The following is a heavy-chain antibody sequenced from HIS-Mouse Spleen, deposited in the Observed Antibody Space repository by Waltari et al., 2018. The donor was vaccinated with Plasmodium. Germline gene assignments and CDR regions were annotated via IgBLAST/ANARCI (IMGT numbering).Heavy chain of an antibody. D-gene: IGHD7-27*01. CDR3: ARDNWGSSYYYYGMDV. Sequence: EVQLVESGGGLIQPGGSLRLSCAASGFTVSSNYMSWVRQAPGKGLGWVSGIYSGRSTYYADSVKGRFTISRDKSKNTLYLQMNSLRAEDTAVYYCARDNWGSSYYYYGMDVWGQGTTVTVSS. V-gene: IGHV3-53*01. CDR1: GFTVSSNY. J-gene: IGHJ6*02. CDR2: IYSGRST.